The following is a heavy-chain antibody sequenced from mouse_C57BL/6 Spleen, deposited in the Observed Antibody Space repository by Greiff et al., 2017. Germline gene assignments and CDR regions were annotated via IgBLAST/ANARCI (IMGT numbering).Heavy chain of an antibody. D-gene: IGHD2-4*01. CDR3: ARSDYDDWFAY. Sequence: QVQLKQSGAELARPGASVKLSCKASGYTFTSYGISWVKQRTGQGLEWIGEIYPRSGNAYYNEKFKGKATLTADKSSSTAYMELRSLTSEDSAVYFCARSDYDDWFAYWGQGTLVTVSA. V-gene: IGHV1-81*01. CDR1: GYTFTSYG. CDR2: IYPRSGNA. J-gene: IGHJ3*01.